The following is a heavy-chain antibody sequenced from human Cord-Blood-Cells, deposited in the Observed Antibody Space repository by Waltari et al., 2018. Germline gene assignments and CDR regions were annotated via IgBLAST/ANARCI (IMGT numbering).Heavy chain of an antibody. D-gene: IGHD3-10*01. CDR2: INSDGSST. CDR1: GFTFSSYW. V-gene: IGHV3-74*01. J-gene: IGHJ3*02. CDR3: ARDITMVRGDDAFDI. Sequence: EVQLVESGGGLVQPGGSLRLSCAASGFTFSSYWMHWVRQAPGKGLVWVSRINSDGSSTSYADSVKGRFTISRDNAKNTLYLKMNSLRAEDTAVYYCARDITMVRGDDAFDIWGQGTMVTVSS.